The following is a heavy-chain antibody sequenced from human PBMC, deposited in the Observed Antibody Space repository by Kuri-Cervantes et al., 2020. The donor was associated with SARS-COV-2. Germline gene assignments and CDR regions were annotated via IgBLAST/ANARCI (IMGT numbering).Heavy chain of an antibody. CDR3: ARDVTGTTSWFDP. D-gene: IGHD1-7*01. Sequence: GGSLRLSCAASGFTFSSYGMHWVRQAPGKGLEWVAVIWYDGSNKYYADSVKGRFTISRDNSKNTLYLQMNSLRAEDTAVYYCARDVTGTTSWFDPWGQGTLVTVSS. CDR1: GFTFSSYG. V-gene: IGHV3-33*01. CDR2: IWYDGSNK. J-gene: IGHJ5*02.